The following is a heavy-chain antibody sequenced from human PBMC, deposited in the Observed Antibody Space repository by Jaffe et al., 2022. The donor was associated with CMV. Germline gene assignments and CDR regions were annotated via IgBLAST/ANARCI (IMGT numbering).Heavy chain of an antibody. D-gene: IGHD1-26*01. CDR1: GGSITSSNW. Sequence: QVQLQESGPGLVKPSGTLSLTCAVSGGSITSSNWWSWVRQPPGKGLEWIGEIYHSGRTNYNPSLKSRVTISVDKSKNQFSLKLSSVTAADTAVYYCAGCVGPLRYYYYYMDVWGKGTTVTVSS. CDR3: AGCVGPLRYYYYYMDV. CDR2: IYHSGRT. V-gene: IGHV4-4*02. J-gene: IGHJ6*03.